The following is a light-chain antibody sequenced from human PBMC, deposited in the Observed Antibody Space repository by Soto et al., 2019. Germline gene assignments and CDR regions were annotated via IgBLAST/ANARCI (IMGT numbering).Light chain of an antibody. CDR3: SSYTSSSTLV. V-gene: IGLV2-14*01. J-gene: IGLJ1*01. CDR2: EVS. Sequence: QSVLTQPASVSGSPGQSITISCTGTSSDVGGYNYVSWYQQHPGKAPKLMIYEVSNRPSWVSNRFAGSKSGNTASLTISGLQAEDEADYYCSSYTSSSTLVFGTGTKGTVL. CDR1: SSDVGGYNY.